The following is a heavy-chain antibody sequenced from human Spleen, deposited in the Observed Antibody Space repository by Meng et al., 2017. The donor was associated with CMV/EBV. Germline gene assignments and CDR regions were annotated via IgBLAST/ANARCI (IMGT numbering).Heavy chain of an antibody. V-gene: IGHV1-2*02. D-gene: IGHD2-2*01. CDR2: INPNSGGT. Sequence: ASVKVSCKASGYTFTGYYMHWVRQAPGQGLEWMGCINPNSGGTNYAQKFQGRVTMTRDTSISTAYMELSRLRSDDTAVYYCARGYCSSTSCYEGADYWGQGTLVTVSS. CDR1: GYTFTGYY. J-gene: IGHJ4*02. CDR3: ARGYCSSTSCYEGADY.